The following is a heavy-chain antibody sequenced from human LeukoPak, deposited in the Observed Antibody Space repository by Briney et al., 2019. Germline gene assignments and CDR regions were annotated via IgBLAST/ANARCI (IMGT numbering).Heavy chain of an antibody. V-gene: IGHV4-30-4*08. Sequence: SQTLSLTCTVSGGAIRSGDYYWSWIRRPPGGGLEWIGYISYSGNTYYTPSLKSRVTISLVTSKSQFSLKLSSVTAADTAVYFCARTNCSSSNCFGANWFDPWGQGTLVTVSS. CDR1: GGAIRSGDYY. J-gene: IGHJ5*02. CDR2: ISYSGNT. CDR3: ARTNCSSSNCFGANWFDP. D-gene: IGHD2-2*01.